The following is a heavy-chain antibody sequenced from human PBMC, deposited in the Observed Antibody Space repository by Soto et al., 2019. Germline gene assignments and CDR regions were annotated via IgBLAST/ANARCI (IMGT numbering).Heavy chain of an antibody. Sequence: GGSLRLSCAASGFTFSNYWMSWVRQAPGKGLEWVANIKQDGSEKNYKDSVKGRLTISRDNAKNSLSLQMNSLRAEDTAVYYCARRATTSAGYFDLWGRGTLVTVSS. D-gene: IGHD1-26*01. J-gene: IGHJ2*01. CDR1: GFTFSNYW. V-gene: IGHV3-7*01. CDR2: IKQDGSEK. CDR3: ARRATTSAGYFDL.